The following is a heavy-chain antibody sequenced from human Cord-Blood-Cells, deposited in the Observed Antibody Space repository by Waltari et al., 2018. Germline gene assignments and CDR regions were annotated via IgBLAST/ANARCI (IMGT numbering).Heavy chain of an antibody. CDR2: ITHSGST. V-gene: IGHV4-34*01. CDR3: ARHGMAPNWFDP. D-gene: IGHD1-26*01. CDR1: GGSFSGYY. Sequence: QVQLQQWGAGLLKPSETLSLTCAVYGGSFSGYYWSWTRQPPGKGLEWIGEITHSGSTNYNPSLKSRVTISVDTSKNQFSLKLSSVTAADTAVYYCARHGMAPNWFDPWGQGTLVTVSS. J-gene: IGHJ5*02.